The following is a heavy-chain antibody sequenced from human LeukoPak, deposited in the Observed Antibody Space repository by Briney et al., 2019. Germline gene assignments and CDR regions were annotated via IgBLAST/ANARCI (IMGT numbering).Heavy chain of an antibody. CDR2: IYSGGST. Sequence: GGSLRLSCAASGFTVSSNYMSWVRQAPGKGLEWVSVIYSGGSTYYADSVKGRFTISRDNSKNTLYLQMNSLRAEDTAVYYCARDGYYGSGSYYLWGQGTLVTVSS. J-gene: IGHJ4*02. D-gene: IGHD3-10*01. V-gene: IGHV3-66*02. CDR1: GFTVSSNY. CDR3: ARDGYYGSGSYYL.